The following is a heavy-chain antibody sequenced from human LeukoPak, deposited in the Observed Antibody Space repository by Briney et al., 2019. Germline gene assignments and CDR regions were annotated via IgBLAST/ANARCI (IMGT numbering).Heavy chain of an antibody. CDR1: GFTFSTSI. V-gene: IGHV3-64*02. CDR3: ARGVYSSGRADVFDI. D-gene: IGHD6-19*01. Sequence: GGSLRLSCVASGFTFSTSIMHWVRQAPGKGLEYVSVITGNGDIIAYADSVKGRFTISRDNSKNTLYLQMGSLRLEDMAVYYCARGVYSSGRADVFDIWGQGTKVIVSS. CDR2: ITGNGDII. J-gene: IGHJ3*02.